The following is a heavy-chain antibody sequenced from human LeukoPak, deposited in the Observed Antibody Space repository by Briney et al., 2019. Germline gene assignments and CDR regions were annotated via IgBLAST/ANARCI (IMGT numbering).Heavy chain of an antibody. CDR3: AREYGDSSGYLYFDY. CDR1: GYTFTSYY. CDR2: INPSGGST. Sequence: ASVKVSCKASGYTFTSYYMHRVRQAPGQGLEWMGIINPSGGSTSYAQKFQGRVTMTRDTSTSTVYMELSSLRSEDTAVYYCAREYGDSSGYLYFDYWGQGTLVTVSS. D-gene: IGHD3-22*01. J-gene: IGHJ4*02. V-gene: IGHV1-46*01.